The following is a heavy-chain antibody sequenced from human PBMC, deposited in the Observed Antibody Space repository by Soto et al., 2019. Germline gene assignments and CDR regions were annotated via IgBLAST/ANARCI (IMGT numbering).Heavy chain of an antibody. CDR3: ARVYGDNAFDI. CDR2: ISAYNGNT. Sequence: APGKVSSQASCYTLTKYGRSWGRQAPGQGLEWMGWISAYNGNTNYAQKLQGRVTMTTDTSTSTAYMELRSLRSDDTAVYYCARVYGDNAFDIWGQGTMVTVSS. J-gene: IGHJ3*02. V-gene: IGHV1-18*01. D-gene: IGHD4-17*01. CDR1: CYTLTKYG.